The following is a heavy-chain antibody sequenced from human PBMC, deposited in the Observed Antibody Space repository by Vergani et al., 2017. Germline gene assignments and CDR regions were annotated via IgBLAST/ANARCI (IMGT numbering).Heavy chain of an antibody. D-gene: IGHD5-24*01. CDR1: GGSVSSGSYY. J-gene: IGHJ3*02. CDR2: IYYRGST. CDR3: ASFMATIRAGKAFDM. Sequence: QVQLQESGPGLVKPSETLSLTCTVSGGSVSSGSYYWSWIRQPPGKGLEWIGYIYYRGSTNYNPSLKIRVNISVDTSKNQFSLKLSSVTAADTAVYYCASFMATIRAGKAFDMWGQGTMVTVSS. V-gene: IGHV4-61*01.